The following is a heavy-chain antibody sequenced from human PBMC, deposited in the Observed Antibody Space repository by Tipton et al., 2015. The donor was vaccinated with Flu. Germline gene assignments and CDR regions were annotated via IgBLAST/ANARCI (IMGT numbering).Heavy chain of an antibody. Sequence: TLSLTCTVSGGSISNYYWNWIRQPAGEGLEWIGRMHSTGSTTYNPSLKSRVTISVDMSKNQFSLKLNSVTAADTAVYYCARSPGYYFDYWGQGTLVTVSS. V-gene: IGHV4-4*07. CDR2: MHSTGST. CDR3: ARSPGYYFDY. J-gene: IGHJ4*02. CDR1: GGSISNYY.